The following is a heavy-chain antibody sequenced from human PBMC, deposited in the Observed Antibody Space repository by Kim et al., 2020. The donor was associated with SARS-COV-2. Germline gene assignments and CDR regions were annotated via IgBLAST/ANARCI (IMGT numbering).Heavy chain of an antibody. J-gene: IGHJ4*02. CDR2: K. D-gene: IGHD3-3*01. Sequence: KYYVNSVKGRFTISRDNAKNSLYLQRNSLRAEDTAVYYCARDVPGFWSGYDWGQGTLVTVSS. CDR3: ARDVPGFWSGYD. V-gene: IGHV3-7*01.